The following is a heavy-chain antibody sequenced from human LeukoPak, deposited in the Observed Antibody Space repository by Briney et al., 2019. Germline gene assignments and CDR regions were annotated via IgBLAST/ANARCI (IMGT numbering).Heavy chain of an antibody. J-gene: IGHJ6*02. V-gene: IGHV3-21*01. Sequence: GGSLRLSCAASGFTFSSYSMNWVSQAPGKGLEWVSSISSSSSYIYYADSVKGRFTISRDNSKNTLYLQMNSLRAEDTAVYYCARESLGGYYYGMDVWGQGTTVTVSS. CDR2: ISSSSSYI. D-gene: IGHD4-23*01. CDR1: GFTFSSYS. CDR3: ARESLGGYYYGMDV.